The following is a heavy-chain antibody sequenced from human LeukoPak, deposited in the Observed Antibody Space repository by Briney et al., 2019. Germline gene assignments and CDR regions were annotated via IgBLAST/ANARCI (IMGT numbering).Heavy chain of an antibody. CDR1: RFTFSDYR. V-gene: IGHV3-48*01. J-gene: IGHJ4*02. CDR3: VREVPAAH. Sequence: GGSLRLSCVASRFTFSDYRMTWVRQAPGKGLEWVSYISSSSSAIYYADSVKGRFTISRDNAKDSLYLQMNSLRAEDSAVYYCVREVPAAHWGQGTLVTVSS. CDR2: ISSSSSAI. D-gene: IGHD2-2*01.